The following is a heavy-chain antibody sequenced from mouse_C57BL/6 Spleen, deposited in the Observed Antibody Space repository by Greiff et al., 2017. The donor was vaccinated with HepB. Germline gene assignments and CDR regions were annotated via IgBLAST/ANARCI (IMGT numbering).Heavy chain of an antibody. CDR1: GYAFSSYW. J-gene: IGHJ3*01. V-gene: IGHV1-80*01. CDR2: IYPGDGDT. D-gene: IGHD1-1*01. CDR3: ARPDYYGSSEGFAY. Sequence: QVQLQQSGAELVKPGASVKISCKASGYAFSSYWMNWVNQRPGKGLEWIGQIYPGDGDTNYNVNFKGKATLTAYKTSSTAYMQLSSLTSEDSAVYFCARPDYYGSSEGFAYWGQGTLVTVSA.